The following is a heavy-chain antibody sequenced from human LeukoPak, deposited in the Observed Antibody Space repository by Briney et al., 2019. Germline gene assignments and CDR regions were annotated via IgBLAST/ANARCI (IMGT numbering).Heavy chain of an antibody. CDR2: IKSKTDGGTT. J-gene: IGHJ4*02. V-gene: IGHV3-15*01. Sequence: GGSLRLSCAASGFTFSNAWMSWVRQAPGKGLEWVGRIKSKTDGGTTDYAAPVKGRFTTSRDDSKNTLYLQMNSLKTEDTAVYYCTTEPYYYDSSGYPGYWGQGTLVTVSS. CDR1: GFTFSNAW. D-gene: IGHD3-22*01. CDR3: TTEPYYYDSSGYPGY.